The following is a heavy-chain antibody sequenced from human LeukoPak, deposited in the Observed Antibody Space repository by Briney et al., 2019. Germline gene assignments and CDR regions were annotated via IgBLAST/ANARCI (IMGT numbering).Heavy chain of an antibody. V-gene: IGHV4-39*01. J-gene: IGHJ3*02. Sequence: PSETLSLTCTVSGGSISTATHYWGWIRQPPGKGLEWIGSIHYSGSTYYNPSLKSRVTISVDTSKNQFSPKLSSVTAADTAVYHCANHYDGHAFDIWGQGTMVTVSS. D-gene: IGHD4-23*01. CDR3: ANHYDGHAFDI. CDR1: GGSISTATHY. CDR2: IHYSGST.